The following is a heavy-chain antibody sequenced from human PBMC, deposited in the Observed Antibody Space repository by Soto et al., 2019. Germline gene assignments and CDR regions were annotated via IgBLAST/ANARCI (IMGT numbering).Heavy chain of an antibody. J-gene: IGHJ5*02. CDR2: IDHSGYT. D-gene: IGHD3-3*01. CDR3: ARVRDWFDP. Sequence: PSETLSLTCAVSGGSISSSNWWNWIRQPPGKGLEWIGEIDHSGYTNYNPSLKSRVTISVDTSKNQFSLRLTSVTAADTAVSYCARVRDWFDPWGQGSLVTVSS. CDR1: GGSISSSNW. V-gene: IGHV4-4*02.